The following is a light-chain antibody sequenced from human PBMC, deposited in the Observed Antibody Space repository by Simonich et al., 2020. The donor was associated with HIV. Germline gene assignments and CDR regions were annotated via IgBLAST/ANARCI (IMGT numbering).Light chain of an antibody. CDR2: WAA. CDR1: QRVLYSSNDKNY. V-gene: IGKV4-1*01. J-gene: IGKJ4*01. CDR3: QQYYGPPLT. Sequence: DIVLTQSPDSLAVSLGARATINCKSSQRVLYSSNDKNYLAWCQQKPGQPPKLLISWAATRESGVPDRFSGSGSGTEFALTISSLQAEDGAVYYCQQYYGPPLTFGGGTKVAIK.